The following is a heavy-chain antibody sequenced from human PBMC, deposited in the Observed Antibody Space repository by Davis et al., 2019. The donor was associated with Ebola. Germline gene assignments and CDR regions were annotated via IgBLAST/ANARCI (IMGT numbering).Heavy chain of an antibody. CDR3: ARPRRGSSSSGTIDY. V-gene: IGHV5-51*01. D-gene: IGHD6-6*01. CDR2: IYPGDSDT. Sequence: PGGSLRLSCKGSGYSFTSYWIGWVRQMPGKGLEWMGIIYPGDSDTRYSPSFQGQVTISADKSISTAYLQWSSLKASDTAMYYCARPRRGSSSSGTIDYWGQGTLVTVSS. CDR1: GYSFTSYW. J-gene: IGHJ4*02.